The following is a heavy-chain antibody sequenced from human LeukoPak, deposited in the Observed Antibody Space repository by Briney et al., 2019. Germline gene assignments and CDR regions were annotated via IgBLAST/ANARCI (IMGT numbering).Heavy chain of an antibody. CDR3: ARERGYYDSSGYGMRYYYYYMDV. CDR2: IYYSGST. D-gene: IGHD3-22*01. V-gene: IGHV4-59*01. CDR1: GFTFSSSE. J-gene: IGHJ6*03. Sequence: GSLRLSCAASGFTFSSSEMHWIRQPPGKGLEWIGYIYYSGSTNYNPSLKSRVTISVDTSKNQFSLKLSSVTAADTAVYYCARERGYYDSSGYGMRYYYYYMDVWGKGTTVTVSS.